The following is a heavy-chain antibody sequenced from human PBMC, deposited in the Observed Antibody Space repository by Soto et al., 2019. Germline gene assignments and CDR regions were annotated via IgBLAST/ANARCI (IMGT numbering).Heavy chain of an antibody. Sequence: EVQLVESGGGLVQPGRSLRLSCAASGFTFDDYAMHWVRQAPGKGLEWVSGISWNSGSIGYADSVKGRFTISRDNAKNSLYLQMNSLRAEDTALYYCAKDRGSSSFRYFDLWGRGTLVTVSS. V-gene: IGHV3-9*01. D-gene: IGHD6-6*01. J-gene: IGHJ2*01. CDR3: AKDRGSSSFRYFDL. CDR2: ISWNSGSI. CDR1: GFTFDDYA.